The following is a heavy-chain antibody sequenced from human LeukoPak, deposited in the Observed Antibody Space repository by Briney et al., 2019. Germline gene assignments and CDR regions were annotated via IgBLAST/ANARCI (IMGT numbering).Heavy chain of an antibody. V-gene: IGHV3-53*01. CDR2: IFSNGDT. CDR3: TRDQMNY. CDR1: EFTVSRNY. J-gene: IGHJ4*02. Sequence: GGSLRLSCTASEFTVSRNYMLWVRQAPGKGLEWVSLIFSNGDTHYADSVKGRFTISRDTSKNTVSLQMNSLRVEDTAMYYCTRDQMNYWGQRTLVTVPS. D-gene: IGHD5-24*01.